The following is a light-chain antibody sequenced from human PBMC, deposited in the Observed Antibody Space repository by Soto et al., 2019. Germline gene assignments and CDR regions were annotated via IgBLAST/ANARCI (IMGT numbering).Light chain of an antibody. J-gene: IGKJ4*01. CDR2: DAS. V-gene: IGKV3-11*01. Sequence: EIVLTQSPATLSLSPGERATLSCRASQYISRYLTWFQQKPGQAPRLLIYDASKRATGIPDRISGSGSGTDFTLTISSLEPEDFAVYYCQQRDKWPLTFGGGTQVEIK. CDR3: QQRDKWPLT. CDR1: QYISRY.